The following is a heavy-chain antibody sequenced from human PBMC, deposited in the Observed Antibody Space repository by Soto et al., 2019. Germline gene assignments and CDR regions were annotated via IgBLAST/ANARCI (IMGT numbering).Heavy chain of an antibody. CDR1: GGSLTDYY. J-gene: IGHJ6*02. Sequence: SETLSLTCAVYGGSLTDYYWPWIRQSPGKGLEWIGEIHPSGSTNYNPSLRSRVTISIDTSKNQVSLKLTSLTAADTAVYYCARGRDEYKLGNVWGHGTTVTVSS. V-gene: IGHV4-34*01. D-gene: IGHD1-1*01. CDR2: IHPSGST. CDR3: ARGRDEYKLGNV.